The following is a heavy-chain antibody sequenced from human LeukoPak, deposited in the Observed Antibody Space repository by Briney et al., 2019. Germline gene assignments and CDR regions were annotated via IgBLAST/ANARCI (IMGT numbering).Heavy chain of an antibody. Sequence: SVKLSCKASGGNYSDYVISWVRQAPGQGLEWMGRIFPIFGTVNYAQKFQGRVTIIMEESTTTVYMELSRLRSEDTAVYFCARDTFDYWGQGTLVTVSS. V-gene: IGHV1-69*05. J-gene: IGHJ4*02. CDR1: GGNYSDYV. CDR3: ARDTFDY. CDR2: IFPIFGTV.